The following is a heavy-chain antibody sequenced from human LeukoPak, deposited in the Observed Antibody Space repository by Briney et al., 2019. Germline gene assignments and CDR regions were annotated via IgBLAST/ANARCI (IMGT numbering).Heavy chain of an antibody. CDR2: IKQDGSEK. CDR3: ARRGTSSSWAHFDY. V-gene: IGHV3-7*05. CDR1: GFTFSSYW. D-gene: IGHD6-13*01. Sequence: GGSLRLSCAAYGFTFSSYWMTWVRQAPGKGLEWVAKIKQDGSEKYYVDSVKGRFTISRDNAKNSLYLQMNSLGAEDTAVYYCARRGTSSSWAHFDYWGQGTLVTVSS. J-gene: IGHJ4*02.